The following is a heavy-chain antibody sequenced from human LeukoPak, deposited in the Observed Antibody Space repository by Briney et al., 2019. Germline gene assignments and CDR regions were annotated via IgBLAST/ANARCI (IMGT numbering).Heavy chain of an antibody. Sequence: SVKVSCKASGGTFISYAISWVRQAPGQGLEWMGGIIPIFGTANYAQKFQGRVTITTDESTSTAYMELSSLRSEDTAVYYCARGTGITIFGVVTGNWFDSWGQGTLVTASS. CDR2: IIPIFGTA. D-gene: IGHD3-3*01. J-gene: IGHJ5*01. V-gene: IGHV1-69*05. CDR3: ARGTGITIFGVVTGNWFDS. CDR1: GGTFISYA.